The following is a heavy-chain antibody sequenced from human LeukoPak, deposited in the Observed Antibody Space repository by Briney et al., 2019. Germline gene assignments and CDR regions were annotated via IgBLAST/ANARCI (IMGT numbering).Heavy chain of an antibody. CDR2: IYTSGST. V-gene: IGHV4-61*02. J-gene: IGHJ3*02. CDR1: GGSISSGSYY. CDR3: ASLYSSSWPDAFDI. D-gene: IGHD6-13*01. Sequence: SETLSVTCTVSGGSISSGSYYWSWIRQPAGKGLEWIGRIYTSGSTNYNPSLKSRVTISVDTSKNQFSLKLSSVTAADTAVYYCASLYSSSWPDAFDIWGQGTMVTVSS.